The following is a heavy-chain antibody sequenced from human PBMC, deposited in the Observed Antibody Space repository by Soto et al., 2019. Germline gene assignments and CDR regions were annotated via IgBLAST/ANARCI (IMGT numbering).Heavy chain of an antibody. CDR3: ESLEHSGGWYASDY. V-gene: IGHV1-18*01. D-gene: IGHD6-19*01. CDR2: ISAYNGNT. Sequence: QVQLVQSGAEVKKPGASVKVSCKASGYTFTSYGISWVRQAPGQGLEWMGWISAYNGNTNYAQKLQGRVTMTTDTAANKDYKELRSMRTDDTDVYYCESLEHSGGWYASDYWGQGTLVTVSS. J-gene: IGHJ4*02. CDR1: GYTFTSYG.